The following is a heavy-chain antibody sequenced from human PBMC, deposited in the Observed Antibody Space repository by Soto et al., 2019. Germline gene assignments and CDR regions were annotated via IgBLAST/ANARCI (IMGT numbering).Heavy chain of an antibody. CDR3: ARGYYVFWIVYFPSVSDYYYSYRAF. Sequence: GVSVKVSCKASGYTFTSYYMHWVRQAPGQALEWMGIINPSGGSTSYAQKFQGRVTMTRDTSTSTVYMELSSLRSEDTAVYYCARGYYVFWIVYFPSVSDYYYSYRAFWAKGTTVTVSS. D-gene: IGHD3-3*01. V-gene: IGHV1-46*03. J-gene: IGHJ6*03. CDR1: GYTFTSYY. CDR2: INPSGGST.